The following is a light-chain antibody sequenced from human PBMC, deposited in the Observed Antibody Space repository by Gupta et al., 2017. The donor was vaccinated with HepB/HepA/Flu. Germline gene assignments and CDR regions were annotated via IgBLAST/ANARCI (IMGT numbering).Light chain of an antibody. CDR2: WAS. CDR1: QSILYTSNNKNY. CDR3: QQYYITPFT. Sequence: DIVMTQSPDSLSVSLGERATINCKSSQSILYTSNNKNYLAWYQKKPGQPPKLLIYWASTRESGVPDRCSGSGSGTDFTLTINTLQAEDGAVYYCQQYYITPFTFGPGTRVDI. J-gene: IGKJ3*01. V-gene: IGKV4-1*01.